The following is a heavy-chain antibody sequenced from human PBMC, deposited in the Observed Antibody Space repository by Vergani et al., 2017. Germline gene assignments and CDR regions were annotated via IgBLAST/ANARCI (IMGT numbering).Heavy chain of an antibody. CDR1: GAPISYWC. J-gene: IGHJ4*02. V-gene: IGHV4-4*07. Sequence: QVQMQESGPGLVKTSETLSLTCSASGAPISYWCWSWLRQPAGKGLEWIGRLCPSGSTNYKPSLKSRVTMSIDTSKNQFSLKLTSVTAADTAVYYCATGAVPFDIWGQGPLVTVSS. D-gene: IGHD7-27*01. CDR3: ATGAVPFDI. CDR2: LCPSGST.